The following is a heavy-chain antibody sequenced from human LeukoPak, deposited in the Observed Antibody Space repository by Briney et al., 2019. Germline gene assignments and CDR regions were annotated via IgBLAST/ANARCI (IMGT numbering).Heavy chain of an antibody. CDR1: GFTFSDYY. CDR3: AREKKTEWTTGAFDM. Sequence: PGGSLRLSCAASGFTFSDYYMSWIRQAPETGLEWLSYTSPSGGTIYYTDSVKGRFTMSRDNAQNALYLEMNSLRAEDTAVYYCAREKKTEWTTGAFDMWGQGTMVIVSS. CDR2: TSPSGGTI. V-gene: IGHV3-11*01. D-gene: IGHD3-3*01. J-gene: IGHJ3*02.